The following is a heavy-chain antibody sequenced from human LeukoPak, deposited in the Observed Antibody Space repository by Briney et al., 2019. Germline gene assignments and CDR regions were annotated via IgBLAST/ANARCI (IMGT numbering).Heavy chain of an antibody. CDR3: ARNTLFAFDI. J-gene: IGHJ3*02. Sequence: GGSLRLSCAASGLTVSSSYTSWVRQAPGKGLEWVSIIYNDGSTYYADSMKGRFTISRDNSKNTLHLQVNSLRAEDTAMYYCARNTLFAFDIWGQGTMVTVSS. CDR2: IYNDGST. CDR1: GLTVSSSY. V-gene: IGHV3-53*01.